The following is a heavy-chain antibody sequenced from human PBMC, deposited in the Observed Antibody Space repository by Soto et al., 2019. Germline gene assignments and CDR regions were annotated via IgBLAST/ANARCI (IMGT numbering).Heavy chain of an antibody. CDR3: ARESGSSWYYYGMDV. D-gene: IGHD6-13*01. J-gene: IGHJ6*02. Sequence: SETLSLTCAVYGGSFSCYYWSWIRQPPGKGLEWIGEINHSGSTNYNPSLKSRVTISVDTSKNQFSLKLSSVTAADTAVYYCARESGSSWYYYGMDVWGQGTTVTVPS. CDR1: GGSFSCYY. CDR2: INHSGST. V-gene: IGHV4-34*01.